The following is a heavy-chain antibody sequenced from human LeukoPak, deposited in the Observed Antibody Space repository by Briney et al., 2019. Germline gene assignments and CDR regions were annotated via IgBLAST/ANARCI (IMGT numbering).Heavy chain of an antibody. CDR2: IRAYNVKT. Sequence: ASVKVPCEDPGYRFVVYGISSVRPALGHGLEWMGWIRAYNVKTENAQTLQGSATMTTETPTSTAYLELRSLRSDYTAVYYCARERLDFRSIAMVRRGNNCFDPWGQGTLVTVSS. V-gene: IGHV1-18*01. J-gene: IGHJ5*02. D-gene: IGHD3-10*01. CDR1: GYRFVVYG. CDR3: ARERLDFRSIAMVRRGNNCFDP.